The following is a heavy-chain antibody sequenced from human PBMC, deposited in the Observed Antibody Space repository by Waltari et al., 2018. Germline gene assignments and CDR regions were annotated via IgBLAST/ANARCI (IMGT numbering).Heavy chain of an antibody. CDR1: AGTFSSYA. CDR3: ARDLGEEDSYYYYGMDV. Sequence: VQLVQSGAEVKKPRSSVKVSCKASAGTFSSYAISRVRQLPGQGLEWMGGIIPIFGTANYAQKFQGRVTITADESTSTAYMELSSLRSEDTAVYYCARDLGEEDSYYYYGMDVWGQGTTVTVSS. D-gene: IGHD3-16*01. CDR2: IIPIFGTA. V-gene: IGHV1-69*01. J-gene: IGHJ6*02.